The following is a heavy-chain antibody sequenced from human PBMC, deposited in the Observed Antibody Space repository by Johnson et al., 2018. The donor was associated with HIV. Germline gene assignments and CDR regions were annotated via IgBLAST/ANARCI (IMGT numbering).Heavy chain of an antibody. V-gene: IGHV3-53*01. D-gene: IGHD1-26*01. CDR3: ARVWSGSYYSNAFDI. J-gene: IGHJ3*02. CDR2: IYSGGST. Sequence: VQLVESGGGLIQPGGSLRLFCAASGFTVSSNYMSWVRQAPGKGLEWVSVIYSGGSTYYADSVKGRFTISRDDAKNSLYLQMNSLRAEDTALYYCARVWSGSYYSNAFDIWGQGTMVTVSS. CDR1: GFTVSSNY.